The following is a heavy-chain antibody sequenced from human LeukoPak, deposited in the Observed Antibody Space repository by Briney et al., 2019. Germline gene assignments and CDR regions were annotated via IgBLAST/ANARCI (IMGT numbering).Heavy chain of an antibody. D-gene: IGHD5-12*01. CDR2: IYYSGTT. V-gene: IGHV4-59*01. J-gene: IGHJ4*02. Sequence: SETLSLTCTVSGGSISSYYWNWIRQPPGKGLEWIGYIYYSGTTNYNPSLKSRVTISVDTSKNQFSLKLSSVTTADTAVYYCARDLGDGYSDYWGQGTLVTVSS. CDR3: ARDLGDGYSDY. CDR1: GGSISSYY.